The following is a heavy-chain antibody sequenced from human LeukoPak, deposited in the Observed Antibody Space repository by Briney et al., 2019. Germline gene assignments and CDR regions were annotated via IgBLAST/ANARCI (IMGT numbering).Heavy chain of an antibody. J-gene: IGHJ4*02. CDR3: ATDSYVSGSYYRLFY. CDR1: GFIFSSYE. Sequence: GGSLRLSCAASGFIFSSYEMSWVRHVPGKGLEWISYISNSGSTIYYADSVKGRFTISRDNAKNTLYLQMNNLRAEDTAIYYCATDSYVSGSYYRLFYWGQGTLVTVSS. D-gene: IGHD3-10*01. V-gene: IGHV3-48*03. CDR2: ISNSGSTI.